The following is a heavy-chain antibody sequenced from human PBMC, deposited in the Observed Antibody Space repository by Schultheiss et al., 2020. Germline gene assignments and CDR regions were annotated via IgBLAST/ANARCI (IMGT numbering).Heavy chain of an antibody. V-gene: IGHV4-34*01. CDR2: INHSGST. Sequence: SQTLSLTCAVYGGSFSGYYWSWIRQPPGKGLEWIGEINHSGSTNYNPSLKSRVTISVDKSKNQFSLKLSSVTAADTAVYYCARVPSHSYCGGDCLNWFDPWGQGTLVTVSS. J-gene: IGHJ5*02. CDR3: ARVPSHSYCGGDCLNWFDP. CDR1: GGSFSGYY. D-gene: IGHD2-21*01.